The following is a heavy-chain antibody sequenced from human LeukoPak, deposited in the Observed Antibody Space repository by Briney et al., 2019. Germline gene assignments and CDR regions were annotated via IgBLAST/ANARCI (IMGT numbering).Heavy chain of an antibody. CDR3: VQGGHFDF. Sequence: GGSLRLSCAASGFNFREYWMTGGRQAPGKRPEWVANINPHGSERYDVDSVRGRFTISRDNDRNSVYLEMNSLRADDTAVYFCVQGGHFDFWGQGVPVTVSS. J-gene: IGHJ4*02. CDR2: INPHGSER. V-gene: IGHV3-7*01. CDR1: GFNFREYW. D-gene: IGHD3-16*01.